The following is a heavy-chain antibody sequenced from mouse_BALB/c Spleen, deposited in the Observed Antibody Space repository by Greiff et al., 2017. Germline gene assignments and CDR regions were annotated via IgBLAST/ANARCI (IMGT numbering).Heavy chain of an antibody. V-gene: IGHV3-2*02. Sequence: DVKLQESGPGLVKPSQSLSLTCTVTGYSITSDYAWNWIRQFPGNKLEWMGYISYSGSTSYNPSLKSRISITRDTSKNQFFLQLNSVTTEDTATYYCARAYYFYFDYWGQGTTLTVSS. CDR2: ISYSGST. J-gene: IGHJ2*01. D-gene: IGHD2-10*01. CDR3: ARAYYFYFDY. CDR1: GYSITSDYA.